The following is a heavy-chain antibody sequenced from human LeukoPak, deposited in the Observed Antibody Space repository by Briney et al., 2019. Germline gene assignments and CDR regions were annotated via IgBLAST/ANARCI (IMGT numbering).Heavy chain of an antibody. J-gene: IGHJ5*02. CDR2: IYYSGST. Sequence: SETLSLTCTVSGGSISSSSYYWGWIRQPPGKGLEWIGSIYYSGSTYYNPSLKSRVTISVDTSKNQFSLKLSSVTAADTAVYYCARDSVVVVAATGGNWFDPWGQGTLVTVSS. CDR1: GGSISSSSYY. D-gene: IGHD2-15*01. CDR3: ARDSVVVVAATGGNWFDP. V-gene: IGHV4-39*07.